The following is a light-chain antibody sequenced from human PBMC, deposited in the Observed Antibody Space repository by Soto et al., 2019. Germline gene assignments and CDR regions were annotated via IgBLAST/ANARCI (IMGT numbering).Light chain of an antibody. Sequence: QSALTQPRSVSGSPGQSVTISCTGNSSDVGSYNYVSWYQQHPGKAPKLMIYDVTKRPSGVPDRFSGSKSGNTASLTISGLQAEDEADYYCCSYAGSYTGVFGGGTKLTVL. V-gene: IGLV2-11*01. CDR3: CSYAGSYTGV. J-gene: IGLJ2*01. CDR1: SSDVGSYNY. CDR2: DVT.